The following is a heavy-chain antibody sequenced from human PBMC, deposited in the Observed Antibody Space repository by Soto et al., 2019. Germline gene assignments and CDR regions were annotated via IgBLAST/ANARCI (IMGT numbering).Heavy chain of an antibody. CDR3: AKDSTTYYYDSSGSD. Sequence: QVQLVESGGGVVQPGRSLRLSCAASGFTFSSYGMHWVRQAPGKGLEWVAVISYDGSNKYYADSVKGRFTISRDNSKNTLYLQMNSLRAEDTAVYYCAKDSTTYYYDSSGSDWGQGTLVTVSS. J-gene: IGHJ4*02. D-gene: IGHD3-22*01. CDR1: GFTFSSYG. V-gene: IGHV3-30*18. CDR2: ISYDGSNK.